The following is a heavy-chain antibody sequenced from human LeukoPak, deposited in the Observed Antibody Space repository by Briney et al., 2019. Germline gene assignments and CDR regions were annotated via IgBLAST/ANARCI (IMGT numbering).Heavy chain of an antibody. D-gene: IGHD5-18*01. V-gene: IGHV3-48*01. Sequence: GGSLRLSCAACGFTFSSYSMNWVRQAPGKGLEWVSYISSSSSTIYYADSVKGRFTISRDNSKNTLYLQMNSLRAKDTAVYYCAKEVVDTAMVTPIDYWGQGTLVTVSS. CDR1: GFTFSSYS. CDR3: AKEVVDTAMVTPIDY. J-gene: IGHJ4*02. CDR2: ISSSSSTI.